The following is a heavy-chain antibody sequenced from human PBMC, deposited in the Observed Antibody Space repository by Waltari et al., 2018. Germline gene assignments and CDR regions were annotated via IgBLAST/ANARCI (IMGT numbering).Heavy chain of an antibody. J-gene: IGHJ4*02. Sequence: EVQLVESGGGLVKPGGSLRRSCAASGVTFSSYSMNWVRQAPGKGLEWVSSISSSSSYIYYADSVKGRFTISRDNAKNSLYLQMNSLRAEDTAVYYCARGDLRAAAGNYFDYWGQGTLVTVSS. CDR3: ARGDLRAAAGNYFDY. CDR1: GVTFSSYS. D-gene: IGHD6-13*01. V-gene: IGHV3-21*01. CDR2: ISSSSSYI.